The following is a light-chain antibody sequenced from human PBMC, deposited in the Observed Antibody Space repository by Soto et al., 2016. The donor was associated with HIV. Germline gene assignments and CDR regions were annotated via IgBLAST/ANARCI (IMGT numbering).Light chain of an antibody. CDR2: DDS. CDR3: QVWDRSRDHPNWV. V-gene: IGLV3-21*03. CDR1: NIGSKS. Sequence: SYELTQPPSVSVAPGKTATITCGGNNIGSKSAHWYQQKPGQAPVLVVYDDSDRRSGIPERFSGSNSGSTATLTISRVEAGDEADYFCQVWDRSRDHPNWVFGGGTKLTIL. J-gene: IGLJ3*02.